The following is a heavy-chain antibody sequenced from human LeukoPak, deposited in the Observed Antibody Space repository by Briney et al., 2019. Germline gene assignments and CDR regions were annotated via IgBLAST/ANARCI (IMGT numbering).Heavy chain of an antibody. CDR1: GGTFSSYA. CDR3: ARRGITMVRDPHGGWFDP. V-gene: IGHV1-69*06. J-gene: IGHJ5*02. Sequence: SVKVSCKASGGTFSSYAISWVRQAPGQGLEWMGGITTIFGTANYAQKFQGRVTITADKSTSTAYMELSSLRSEDTAVYYCARRGITMVRDPHGGWFDPWGQGTLVTVSS. D-gene: IGHD3-10*01. CDR2: ITTIFGTA.